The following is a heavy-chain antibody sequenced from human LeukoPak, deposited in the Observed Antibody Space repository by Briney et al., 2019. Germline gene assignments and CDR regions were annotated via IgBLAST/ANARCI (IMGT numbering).Heavy chain of an antibody. D-gene: IGHD2-15*01. Sequence: SVKVSCKASGGTFSSYAISWVRQAPGQGLEWMGRIIPIFGIANYAQKFQGRVTITADKSPSTAYMELSSLRSEDTAVYYCATYPGYCSGGSCYFDYWGQGTLVTVSS. V-gene: IGHV1-69*04. CDR3: ATYPGYCSGGSCYFDY. CDR2: IIPIFGIA. CDR1: GGTFSSYA. J-gene: IGHJ4*02.